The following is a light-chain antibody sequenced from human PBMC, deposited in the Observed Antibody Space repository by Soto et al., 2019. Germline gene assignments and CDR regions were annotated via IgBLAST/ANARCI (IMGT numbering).Light chain of an antibody. CDR3: QQYSYWPPT. J-gene: IGKJ4*01. CDR2: DAS. CDR1: QSVYSN. Sequence: EIVITQSPPTLSVSPGERASLSCRASQSVYSNLAWYQQKPGQAPRLLIYDASTRATGLPARFSGSGSGTEFTLTISSLQSEDFAVYYCQQYSYWPPTFGGGTKVDIK. V-gene: IGKV3-15*01.